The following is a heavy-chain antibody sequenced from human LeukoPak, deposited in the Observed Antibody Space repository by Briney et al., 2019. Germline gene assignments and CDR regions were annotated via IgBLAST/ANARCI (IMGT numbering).Heavy chain of an antibody. CDR2: ISSSGSTI. Sequence: GGFLRLSCAASGFTFSDYYMSWIRQAPGKGLEWVSYISSSGSTIYYADSVKGRFTISRDNAKNSLYLQMNSLRAEDTAVYYCARDLGWIPYYFDYWGQGTLVTVSS. CDR1: GFTFSDYY. CDR3: ARDLGWIPYYFDY. J-gene: IGHJ4*02. V-gene: IGHV3-11*01. D-gene: IGHD4-23*01.